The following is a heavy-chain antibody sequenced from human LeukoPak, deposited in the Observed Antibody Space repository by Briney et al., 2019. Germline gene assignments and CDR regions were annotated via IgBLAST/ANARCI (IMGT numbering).Heavy chain of an antibody. CDR2: IYYGGST. V-gene: IGHV4-39*01. J-gene: IGHJ4*02. CDR3: ARIDYVWGSYRSFDY. CDR1: GGSIGSSNYY. D-gene: IGHD3-16*02. Sequence: SETLSLTCTVSGGSIGSSNYYWGWIRQPPGKGLEWIGSIYYGGSTYYSPSLKSRVTISVDTSKNQFSLKLSSVTAADTAVYYCARIDYVWGSYRSFDYWGQGTLVTVSS.